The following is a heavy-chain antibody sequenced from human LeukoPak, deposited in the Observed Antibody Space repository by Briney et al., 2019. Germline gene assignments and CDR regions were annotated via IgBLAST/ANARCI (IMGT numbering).Heavy chain of an antibody. V-gene: IGHV3-43*01. CDR1: GFTFDDYS. D-gene: IGHD3-22*01. CDR2: ISWDGGST. CDR3: AKDPDYFDSSGYYDY. Sequence: GGSLRLSXAASGFTFDDYSMHWVRQAPGKGLEWVSLISWDGGSTHYADSVKGRFTISRDNSKNSLYLQMNSLRTEDTALYYCAKDPDYFDSSGYYDYWGQGTLVTVSS. J-gene: IGHJ4*02.